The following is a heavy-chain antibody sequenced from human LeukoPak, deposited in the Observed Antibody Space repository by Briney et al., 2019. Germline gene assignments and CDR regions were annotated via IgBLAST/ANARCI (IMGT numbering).Heavy chain of an antibody. J-gene: IGHJ4*02. CDR3: ARKHYDSSGYYFEAGID. D-gene: IGHD3-22*01. V-gene: IGHV3-21*01. Sequence: GGSLKLSCAASGFTFSSYSMNWVRQAPGKGLEWVSSINNNSSYIYYADSVKGRFTISRDNAKNSLYLQMNSLRAEDTAVYYCARKHYDSSGYYFEAGIDWGQGTLVTVSS. CDR1: GFTFSSYS. CDR2: INNNSSYI.